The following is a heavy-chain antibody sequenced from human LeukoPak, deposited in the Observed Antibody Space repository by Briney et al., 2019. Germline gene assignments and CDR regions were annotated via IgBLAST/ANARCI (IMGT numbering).Heavy chain of an antibody. D-gene: IGHD2-2*01. J-gene: IGHJ5*02. CDR3: AKHVNIVVVPAQSTNWFDP. CDR1: GFTFSSYD. V-gene: IGHV3-23*01. Sequence: GGSLRLSCAASGFTFSSYDMHWVRQATGKGLEWVSAISGSGGSTYYADSVKGRFTISRDNSKNTLYLQMNSLRAEDTAVYYCAKHVNIVVVPAQSTNWFDPWGQGTLVTVSS. CDR2: ISGSGGST.